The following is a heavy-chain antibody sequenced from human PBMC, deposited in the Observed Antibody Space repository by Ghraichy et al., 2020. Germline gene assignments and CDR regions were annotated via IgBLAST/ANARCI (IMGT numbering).Heavy chain of an antibody. V-gene: IGHV1-58*01. D-gene: IGHD4-17*01. CDR3: AADYDYGLYYYYYGMDV. J-gene: IGHJ6*02. Sequence: SVKVSCKSSGFTFTSSAVQWVRQARGQRLEWIGWIVVGSGNTNYAQKFQERVTITRDMSTSTAYMELSSLRSEDTAVYYCAADYDYGLYYYYYGMDVWGQGTTVTVSS. CDR2: IVVGSGNT. CDR1: GFTFTSSA.